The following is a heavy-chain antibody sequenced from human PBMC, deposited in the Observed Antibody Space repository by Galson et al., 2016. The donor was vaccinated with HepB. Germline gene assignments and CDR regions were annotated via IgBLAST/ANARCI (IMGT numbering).Heavy chain of an antibody. Sequence: SETLSPTCGVYGASFNDHYWSWVRQSPGGGLESIGEINDAGAPTYNPSLKSRVTISVDTSKNQFSLKLKSMTAADTAVYFWARVVVAATKWCDPWGLGTLATVSS. J-gene: IGHJ5*02. D-gene: IGHD2-15*01. CDR2: INDAGAP. V-gene: IGHV4-34*01. CDR1: GASFNDHY. CDR3: ARVVVAATKWCDP.